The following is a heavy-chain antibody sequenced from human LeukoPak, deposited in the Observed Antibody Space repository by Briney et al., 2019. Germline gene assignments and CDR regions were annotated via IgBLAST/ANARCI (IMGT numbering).Heavy chain of an antibody. CDR1: GFTVSSNY. CDR3: AKPISGGLAVTADWFDPWGQGTLVVVSSGMDV. CDR2: INANSGAT. D-gene: IGHD6-19*01. Sequence: GGSLRLSCAASGFTVSSNYMSWLRQPPGKGLEWVSTINANSGATSYAASVRGRFTISRDNSKNKLYLQLNSLRAEDTAVYYCAKPISGGLAVTADWFDPWGQGTLVVVSSGMDVWGQGTTVTVSS. V-gene: IGHV3-23*01. J-gene: IGHJ6*02.